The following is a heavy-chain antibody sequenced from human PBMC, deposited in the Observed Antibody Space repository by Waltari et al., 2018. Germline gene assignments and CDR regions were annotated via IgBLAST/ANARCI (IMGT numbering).Heavy chain of an antibody. V-gene: IGHV4-38-2*01. Sequence: QVQLQQSGPGQVKPSEPLSLTCAVSGGSPRRVYYWGWIRQPLGKGLEWIGSVSHSGSTYSNPSLNSRVTISIHMSKHQFSLELRSVTAADTAVYFCASDLGGTAVATDAFDIWGQGTMVIVSS. CDR1: GGSPRRVYY. CDR2: VSHSGST. CDR3: ASDLGGTAVATDAFDI. D-gene: IGHD6-19*01. J-gene: IGHJ3*02.